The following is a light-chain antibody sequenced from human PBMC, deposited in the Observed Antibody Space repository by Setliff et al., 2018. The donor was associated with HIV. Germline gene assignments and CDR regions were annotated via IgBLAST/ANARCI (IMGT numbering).Light chain of an antibody. Sequence: QSVLTQPASVSGSPGQSITISCTGTSSDVGGYNYVSWYQQHPGKAPKLLIFEVTNRPSGISNRFSASKSDNTASLTISRLQAEDEADYYCSSYTSSSTPYVFGTGTKVTVL. CDR2: EVT. CDR3: SSYTSSSTPYV. CDR1: SSDVGGYNY. J-gene: IGLJ1*01. V-gene: IGLV2-14*01.